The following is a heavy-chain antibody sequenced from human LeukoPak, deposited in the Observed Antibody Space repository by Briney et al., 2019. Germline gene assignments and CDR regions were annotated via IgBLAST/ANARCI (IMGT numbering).Heavy chain of an antibody. D-gene: IGHD3-10*01. V-gene: IGHV1-2*02. CDR2: INPNSGVT. Sequence: ASVKVSCKASGYSFTAYYMHWVRQAPGQGLEWMGWINPNSGVTNYAQKLQGRVTMTRDTSISTAYMELNRLRSDDTAVYYCARGRSGTYHNGDDYWGQGTLVTVSS. CDR3: ARGRSGTYHNGDDY. CDR1: GYSFTAYY. J-gene: IGHJ4*02.